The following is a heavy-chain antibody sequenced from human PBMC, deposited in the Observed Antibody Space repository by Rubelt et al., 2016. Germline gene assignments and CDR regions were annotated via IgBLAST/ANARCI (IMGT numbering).Heavy chain of an antibody. CDR1: GGSISSSSYY. D-gene: IGHD7-27*01. CDR3: ARQGTGGADY. CDR2: IYYSGST. V-gene: IGHV4-39*01. J-gene: IGHJ4*02. Sequence: QLQLQESGPGLVKPSETLSLTCTVSGGSISSSSYYWGWIRQPPGKGLEWIGSIYYSGSTNYNPLFKSRVTISVDTSKNQFSLKLSSVTAADTAVYYCARQGTGGADYWGQGTLVTVSS.